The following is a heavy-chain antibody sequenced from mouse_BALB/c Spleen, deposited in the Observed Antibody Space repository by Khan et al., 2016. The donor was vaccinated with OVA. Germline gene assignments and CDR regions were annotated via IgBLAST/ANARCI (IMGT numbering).Heavy chain of an antibody. CDR3: AREEALYYFDY. CDR1: GYIFTSYW. D-gene: IGHD3-2*02. CDR2: IYPGTDNT. Sequence: VQLQQSGAELVRPGASVKLSCKTSGYIFTSYWIHWVKQRSGQGLEWIARIYPGTDNTYYNEKLKDKATVTADKSSSTAYMQLSSLKSEDTAVDFCAREEALYYFDYWGQGTTLTVSS. V-gene: IGHV1S132*01. J-gene: IGHJ2*01.